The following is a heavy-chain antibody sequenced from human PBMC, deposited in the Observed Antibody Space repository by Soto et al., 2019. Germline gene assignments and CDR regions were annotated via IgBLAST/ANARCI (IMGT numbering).Heavy chain of an antibody. D-gene: IGHD4-17*01. Sequence: PGGSLRLSCAASGFTFSSYSMNWVRQAPGKGLEWVSYISSSSSTIYYADSVKGRFTISRDNAKNSLYLQMNSLRAEDTAVYYCARPRTRDYYGDDVCFDYWGQGTLVTVSS. CDR3: ARPRTRDYYGDDVCFDY. V-gene: IGHV3-48*04. J-gene: IGHJ4*02. CDR2: ISSSSSTI. CDR1: GFTFSSYS.